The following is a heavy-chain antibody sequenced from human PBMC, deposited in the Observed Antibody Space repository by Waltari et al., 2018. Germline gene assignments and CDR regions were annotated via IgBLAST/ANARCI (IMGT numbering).Heavy chain of an antibody. CDR2: FNPSSGDT. CDR1: GYTLSGYY. V-gene: IGHV1-2*06. Sequence: QVRLVQSGAEVRKPGASVKVSCKASGYTLSGYYINWVRQAPGQGVEWMGRFNPSSGDTDYAQKLQGRVTMTRDTSINTAYLELTSLTSDDTAVYYCAKTGDFYSLEYWGQGSLVTVSS. J-gene: IGHJ4*02. CDR3: AKTGDFYSLEY. D-gene: IGHD3-3*01.